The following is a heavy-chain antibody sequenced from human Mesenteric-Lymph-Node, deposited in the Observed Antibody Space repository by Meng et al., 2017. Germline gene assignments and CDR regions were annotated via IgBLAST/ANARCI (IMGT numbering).Heavy chain of an antibody. D-gene: IGHD3-22*01. Sequence: SETLSLTCAVYGGSFSGYYWSWIRQPPGKGLEWIGEINHSGSTNYNPSLKSQVTISVDTSKNQFSLKLSSVTAADTAVYYCARSFYDSSGYYYVAPGLDYWGQGTLVTVSS. CDR1: GGSFSGYY. J-gene: IGHJ4*02. CDR2: INHSGST. CDR3: ARSFYDSSGYYYVAPGLDY. V-gene: IGHV4-34*01.